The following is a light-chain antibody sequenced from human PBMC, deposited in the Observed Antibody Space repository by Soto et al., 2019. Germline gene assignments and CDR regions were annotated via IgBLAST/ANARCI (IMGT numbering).Light chain of an antibody. CDR3: QQYGSSPGT. CDR2: GAS. CDR1: QSMTTK. Sequence: EIVMTQSPATLSVSPGEGVTLSCRASQSMTTKLAWYQQEPGQAPRLLFFGASIRATGLPDRFSGGGSGTDFTLTISRLEPEDFAVYYCQQYGSSPGTFGQGTKVDIK. V-gene: IGKV3-20*01. J-gene: IGKJ1*01.